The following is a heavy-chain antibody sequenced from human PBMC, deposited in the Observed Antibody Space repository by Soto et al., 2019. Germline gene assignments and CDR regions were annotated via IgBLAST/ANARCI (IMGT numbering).Heavy chain of an antibody. CDR3: ARDQIDIVVVPAAMQGQLDTAMGPDY. Sequence: GGSLRLSCAASGFTFSSYAMHWVRQAPGKGLEWVAVISYDGSNKYYADSVKGRFTISRDNSKNTLYLQMNSLRAEDTAVYYCARDQIDIVVVPAAMQGQLDTAMGPDYWGQGTLVTVSS. V-gene: IGHV3-30-3*01. CDR1: GFTFSSYA. J-gene: IGHJ4*02. CDR2: ISYDGSNK. D-gene: IGHD2-2*01.